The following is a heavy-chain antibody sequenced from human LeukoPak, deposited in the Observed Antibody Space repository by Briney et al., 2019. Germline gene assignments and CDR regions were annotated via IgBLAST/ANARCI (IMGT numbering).Heavy chain of an antibody. CDR3: ARRPPTNWALDY. V-gene: IGHV3-23*01. CDR2: ISGGGGGT. Sequence: GGSLRLSCAASGFIFSNYAMSWVRQAPGKGPEWVSGISGGGGGTYYADSVKGRFTISRANSKNTLYLQMKSLRAEDTAVYYCARRPPTNWALDYWGQGTLVTVSS. CDR1: GFIFSNYA. J-gene: IGHJ4*02. D-gene: IGHD7-27*01.